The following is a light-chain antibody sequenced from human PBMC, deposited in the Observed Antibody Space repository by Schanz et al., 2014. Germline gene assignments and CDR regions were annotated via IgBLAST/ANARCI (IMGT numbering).Light chain of an antibody. Sequence: QSVLTQPPSASATPGQRVTISCSGSTSNIGSNYVYWYQQLPGTAPKLLMYNNNQRPSGVPDRFSGSRSGTSASLAISGLQSEDEADYYCAAWDDSLNGWVFGGGTKLTVL. V-gene: IGLV1-44*01. CDR1: TSNIGSNY. J-gene: IGLJ3*02. CDR3: AAWDDSLNGWV. CDR2: NNN.